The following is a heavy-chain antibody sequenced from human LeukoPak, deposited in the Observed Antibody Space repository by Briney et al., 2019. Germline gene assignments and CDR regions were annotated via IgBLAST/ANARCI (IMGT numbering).Heavy chain of an antibody. V-gene: IGHV1-69*05. CDR1: GGTLTYYV. D-gene: IGHD1/OR15-1a*01. CDR2: IMPLFGSA. Sequence: SVKVSCKTSGGTLTYYVLSWVRQAPGQGLEWLGGIMPLFGSAKYAQKFQGRVTITTDDSRSTAYMELRSLQSEDTAVYYCATGMENTLYYYMDFWGKGTSVTVSS. CDR3: ATGMENTLYYYMDF. J-gene: IGHJ6*03.